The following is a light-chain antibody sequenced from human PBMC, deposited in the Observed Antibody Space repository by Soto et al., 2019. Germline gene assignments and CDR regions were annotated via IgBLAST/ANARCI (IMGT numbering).Light chain of an antibody. J-gene: IGLJ3*02. CDR1: SNDVGGYDY. CDR2: EVS. Sequence: QSALTQPASVSGSPGQSITISCSGTSNDVGGYDYVSWYQQHPGKAPKLVIYEVSNRPSWVSNRFSGSKSDNTASLTISGLQAEDEADYYCSSYTTTNTLFGGGTKLTVL. CDR3: SSYTTTNTL. V-gene: IGLV2-14*01.